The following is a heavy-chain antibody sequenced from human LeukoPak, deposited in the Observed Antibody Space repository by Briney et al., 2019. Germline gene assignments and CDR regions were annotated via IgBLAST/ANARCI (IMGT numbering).Heavy chain of an antibody. D-gene: IGHD2-15*01. CDR3: ASFNAPAAYFDY. CDR1: GGSISSSSYY. V-gene: IGHV4-39*07. J-gene: IGHJ4*02. Sequence: NPSETLSLTCTVSGGSISSSSYYWGWIRQPPGKGLEWIGSIYYSGSTYYNPSLKSRVTISVDTSKNQFSLKLSSVTAADTAVYYCASFNAPAAYFDYWGQGTLVTVSS. CDR2: IYYSGST.